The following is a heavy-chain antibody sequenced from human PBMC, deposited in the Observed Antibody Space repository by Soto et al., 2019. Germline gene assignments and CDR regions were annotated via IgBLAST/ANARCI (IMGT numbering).Heavy chain of an antibody. CDR1: GGTFSSYA. J-gene: IGHJ5*02. Sequence: QVQLVQSGAEVKKPGSSVKVSCKASGGTFSSYAISWVRQAPGQGLEWMGGIIPIFGTANYAQKFQGRVTITADESTSTAYMVLSSLRSEDTAVYYCARVSGYCSSTSCYGWFDPWGQGTLVTVSS. CDR3: ARVSGYCSSTSCYGWFDP. V-gene: IGHV1-69*01. D-gene: IGHD2-2*01. CDR2: IIPIFGTA.